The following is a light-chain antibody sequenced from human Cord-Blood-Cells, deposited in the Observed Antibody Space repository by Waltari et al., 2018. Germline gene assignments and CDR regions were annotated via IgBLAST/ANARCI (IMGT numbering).Light chain of an antibody. Sequence: QSALTQPASVSGSPGQSITISCTGTSSDVGSYNLVSWYQQHPGKAPKLMIYEGSKRPSVVANRFSGSKSGNTASLTSSGLQAEDEADYSCCSYAGSSTFYVFGTGTKVTVL. CDR1: SSDVGSYNL. CDR2: EGS. J-gene: IGLJ1*01. CDR3: CSYAGSSTFYV. V-gene: IGLV2-23*03.